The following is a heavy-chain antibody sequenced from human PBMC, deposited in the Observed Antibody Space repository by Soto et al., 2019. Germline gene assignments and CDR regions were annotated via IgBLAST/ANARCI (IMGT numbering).Heavy chain of an antibody. CDR1: GFTISTYA. V-gene: IGHV3-23*01. CDR2: VTGSGGQI. CDR3: ARRLAY. Sequence: EVQLLESGGGLVQPGGSLRLSCAASGFTISTYAMTWVRQAPGKGLECVSGVTGSGGQIHYADSVKGRFTISKDNSKNTLYLQMSSLRDEDTAVYYCARRLAYWGQGTLVTVSS. J-gene: IGHJ4*02.